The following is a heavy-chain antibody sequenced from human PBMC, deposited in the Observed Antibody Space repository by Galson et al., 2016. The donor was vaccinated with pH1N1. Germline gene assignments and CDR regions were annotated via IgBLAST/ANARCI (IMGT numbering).Heavy chain of an antibody. Sequence: SLRLSCAASGFTFGDYAMRWVRQAPGKGLEYVSSVSTSSGTTYYGDSVRGRFTISRDNSKNTVYLQMNSLRAEDTAIYYCTKARVGKYYFDYWGQGSLVTVSS. J-gene: IGHJ4*02. D-gene: IGHD1-26*01. CDR2: VSTSSGTT. CDR1: GFTFGDYA. CDR3: TKARVGKYYFDY. V-gene: IGHV3-23*01.